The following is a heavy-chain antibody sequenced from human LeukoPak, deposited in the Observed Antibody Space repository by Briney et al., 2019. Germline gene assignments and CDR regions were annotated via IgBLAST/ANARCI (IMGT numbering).Heavy chain of an antibody. D-gene: IGHD5-24*01. CDR1: GGSISSYY. Sequence: KPSETLSLTCTVSGGSISSYYWSWIRQPPGKGLEWIGYIYYSGSTNYNPSLKSRVTISVDTSKNQFSLKLSSVTAADTAVYYCASRTGQNRDGNNYPYYYYYMAFWGKGTTVTVSS. J-gene: IGHJ6*03. V-gene: IGHV4-59*01. CDR3: ASRTGQNRDGNNYPYYYYYMAF. CDR2: IYYSGST.